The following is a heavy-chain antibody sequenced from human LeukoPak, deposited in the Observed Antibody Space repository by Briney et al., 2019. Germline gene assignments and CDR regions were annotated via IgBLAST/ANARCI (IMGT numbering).Heavy chain of an antibody. CDR2: INHSGST. CDR1: GGSISSGGYS. D-gene: IGHD2-2*01. J-gene: IGHJ4*02. V-gene: IGHV4-30-2*01. Sequence: PSETLSLTCAVSGGSISSGGYSWSWIRQPPGKGLEWIGEINHSGSTNYNPSLKSRVTISVDTSKNQFSLKLSSVTAADTAVYYCARGPTSSLGYCSSTSCYEIDYWGQGTLVTVSS. CDR3: ARGPTSSLGYCSSTSCYEIDY.